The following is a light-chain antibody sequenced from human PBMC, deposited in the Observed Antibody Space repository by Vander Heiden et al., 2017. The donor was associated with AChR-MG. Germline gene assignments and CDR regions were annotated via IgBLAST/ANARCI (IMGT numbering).Light chain of an antibody. J-gene: IGLJ2*01. V-gene: IGLV3-19*01. Sequence: SSGVTQDPAVSVALGQTVRITCQGDSLRSSYTSWYQQKPGQAPVFVISGTDNRPSGIPDRFSGSSSGNTASLTITGAQAEDEADYYCGSRDNSGKHVVFGGGTKLTVL. CDR2: GTD. CDR1: SLRSSY. CDR3: GSRDNSGKHVV.